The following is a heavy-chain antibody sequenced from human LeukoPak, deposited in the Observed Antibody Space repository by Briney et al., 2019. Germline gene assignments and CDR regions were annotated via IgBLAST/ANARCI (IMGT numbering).Heavy chain of an antibody. CDR3: ARDARYYFDY. Sequence: GGSLRLSCAASGFTFSSYAMHWVRQAPGKGLEWVAVISYDGSNKYYADSVKGRFTISRDNSKNTPYLQMNSLRAEDTAVYYCARDARYYFDYWGQGTLGTVSS. V-gene: IGHV3-30*04. CDR1: GFTFSSYA. CDR2: ISYDGSNK. J-gene: IGHJ4*02.